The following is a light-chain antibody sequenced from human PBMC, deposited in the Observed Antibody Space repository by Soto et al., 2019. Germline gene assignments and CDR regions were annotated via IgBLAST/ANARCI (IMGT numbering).Light chain of an antibody. Sequence: VLTQPPATVCLSSVEVATLSCRASQNVGSNLAWYQQRSGQAPRLLTYDASNLAAGVPSGFSGSGSGTHFTFTITSLQPEDIGTYYCQNCFTVPYTFGQGTKVDIK. J-gene: IGKJ2*01. V-gene: IGKV3-11*01. CDR2: DAS. CDR1: QNVGSN. CDR3: QNCFTVPYT.